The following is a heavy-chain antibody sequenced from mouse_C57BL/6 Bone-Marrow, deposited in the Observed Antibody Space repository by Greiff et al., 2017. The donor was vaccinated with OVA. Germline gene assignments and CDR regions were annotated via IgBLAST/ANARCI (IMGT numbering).Heavy chain of an antibody. V-gene: IGHV1-81*01. CDR1: GYTFTSYG. CDR2: IYPRSGNT. Sequence: QVQLQQSGAELARPGASVKLSCKASGYTFTSYGISWVKQRTGQGLEWIGEIYPRSGNTYYNEKFKGKATLTADKSSSTAYMELRSLTSEDSAVYFCAAYDYGSSWRFAYWGQGTLVTVSA. CDR3: AAYDYGSSWRFAY. D-gene: IGHD1-1*01. J-gene: IGHJ3*01.